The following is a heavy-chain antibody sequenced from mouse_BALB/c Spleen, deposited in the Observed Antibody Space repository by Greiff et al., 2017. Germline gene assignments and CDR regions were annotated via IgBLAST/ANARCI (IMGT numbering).Heavy chain of an antibody. J-gene: IGHJ1*01. V-gene: IGHV5-6*01. CDR1: GFTFSSYG. Sequence: EVKLQESGGDLVKPGGSLRLSCAASGFTFSSYGMTWVRQTPDKRLEWVAIISSGGSYTYSPDSVKGRFTISRDNATKTLYLHMSSLKSEDTAMYYCARGDYYGSCWYLDVWGAGTTVTVSS. CDR2: ISSGGSYT. CDR3: ARGDYYGSCWYLDV. D-gene: IGHD1-1*01.